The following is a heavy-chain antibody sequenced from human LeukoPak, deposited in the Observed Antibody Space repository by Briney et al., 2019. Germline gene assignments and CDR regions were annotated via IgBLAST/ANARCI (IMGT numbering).Heavy chain of an antibody. CDR2: ISGFNGAT. Sequence: AAVRVSCKASGYTFTIYGISWVRQAPGQGLEWMGWISGFNGATNYAQKFQGRVTMTIDTSTNTTYMDLRTVTSDDAAIYYCARALPGAATAHNWFDPWGQGTLVTVSS. CDR3: ARALPGAATAHNWFDP. J-gene: IGHJ5*02. CDR1: GYTFTIYG. V-gene: IGHV1-18*01. D-gene: IGHD6-13*01.